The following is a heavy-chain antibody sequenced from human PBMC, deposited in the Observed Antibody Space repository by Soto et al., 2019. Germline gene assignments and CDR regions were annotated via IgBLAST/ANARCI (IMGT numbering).Heavy chain of an antibody. V-gene: IGHV1-24*01. J-gene: IGHJ4*02. CDR1: GYTLTELS. CDR3: ATVGIFGGAPFDL. CDR2: FDPEDGET. D-gene: IGHD3-16*01. Sequence: ASVKVSCKVSGYTLTELSMHWVRQAPGKGLEWMGGFDPEDGETIYAQKFQGRVTMTEDTSTDTAYMELSSLRSEDTAVYYCATVGIFGGAPFDLGGQGPLPPVPS.